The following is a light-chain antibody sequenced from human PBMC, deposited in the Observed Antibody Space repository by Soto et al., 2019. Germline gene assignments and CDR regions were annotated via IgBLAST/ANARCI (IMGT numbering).Light chain of an antibody. CDR1: SSNIGNNY. CDR2: ENN. Sequence: QSVLTQPPSVSAAPGQKVTISCSGRSSNIGNNYVSWYQQLPGTAPKLLIYENNKRPSGIPDRFSGSKSGTSATLGITGLQTGDEADYYCGTWDSSLSAVVFGGGTKLTLL. V-gene: IGLV1-51*02. J-gene: IGLJ2*01. CDR3: GTWDSSLSAVV.